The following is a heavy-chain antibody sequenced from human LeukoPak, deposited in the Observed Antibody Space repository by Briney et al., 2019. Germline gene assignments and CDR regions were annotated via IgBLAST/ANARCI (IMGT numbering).Heavy chain of an antibody. CDR1: GYTFTSYY. CDR3: AGDHRGYSGYDPEYYFDY. J-gene: IGHJ4*02. CDR2: INPNSGVT. D-gene: IGHD5-12*01. V-gene: IGHV1-2*02. Sequence: ASVKVSCKASGYTFTSYYMHWVRQTPGQGLEWMGWINPNSGVTNYAQSFQGRVTMTRDTSISTAFIELSRLRSDDTAVYYCAGDHRGYSGYDPEYYFDYWGQGTLVTVSS.